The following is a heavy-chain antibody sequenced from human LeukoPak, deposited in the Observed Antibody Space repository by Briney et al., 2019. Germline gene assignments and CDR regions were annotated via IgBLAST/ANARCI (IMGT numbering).Heavy chain of an antibody. J-gene: IGHJ4*02. Sequence: SETLSLTCTVSGGSLSSGDYYWSWIRQPPGKGLEWIGYIYYSGSTYYNPSLKSRVTISVDTSKNQFSLKLSSVTAADTAVYYCVRDDHSGYFDYWGQGTLVTVSS. CDR1: GGSLSSGDYY. D-gene: IGHD3-10*01. CDR2: IYYSGST. CDR3: VRDDHSGYFDY. V-gene: IGHV4-30-4*08.